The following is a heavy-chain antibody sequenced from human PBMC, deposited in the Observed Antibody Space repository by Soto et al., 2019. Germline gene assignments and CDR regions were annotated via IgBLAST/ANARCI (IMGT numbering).Heavy chain of an antibody. V-gene: IGHV3-30*18. Sequence: GGSLRLSCAASGFTFSSYGMHWVRQAPGKGLEWVAVISYDGSNKYYADSVKGRFTISRDNSKNTLYLQMNSLRAEDTAVYYCAKAKYSYGPDAFDIWGQGTMV. J-gene: IGHJ3*02. D-gene: IGHD5-18*01. CDR3: AKAKYSYGPDAFDI. CDR1: GFTFSSYG. CDR2: ISYDGSNK.